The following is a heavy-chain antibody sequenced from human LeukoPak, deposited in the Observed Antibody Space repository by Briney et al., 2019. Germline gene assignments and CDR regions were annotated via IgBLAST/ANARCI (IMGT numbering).Heavy chain of an antibody. CDR3: ARHSYSASYYLGDY. CDR1: GGSISSSSYY. J-gene: IGHJ4*02. Sequence: PSETLSLTCTVSGGSISSSSYYWGWIRQPAGKGLEWIGSIYYSGSTYYNPSLKSRVTISVDTSKNQFSLKLSSVTAADTAVYYCARHSYSASYYLGDYWGQGTLVTVSS. V-gene: IGHV4-39*01. D-gene: IGHD1-26*01. CDR2: IYYSGST.